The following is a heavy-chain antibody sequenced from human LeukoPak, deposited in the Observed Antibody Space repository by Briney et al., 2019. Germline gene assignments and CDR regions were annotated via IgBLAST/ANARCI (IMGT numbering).Heavy chain of an antibody. J-gene: IGHJ4*02. CDR3: VRDSFTNTWHEIGMDY. D-gene: IGHD2-21*01. CDR2: ISSSSSYI. Sequence: PGGSLRLSCAASGFTFSSYSMNWVRQAPGKGLEWVSSISSSSSYIYYADSVKGRFTISRDNAKNSLYLQMNSLRAEDTAVYYCVRDSFTNTWHEIGMDYWGQGTLVTVSS. V-gene: IGHV3-21*04. CDR1: GFTFSSYS.